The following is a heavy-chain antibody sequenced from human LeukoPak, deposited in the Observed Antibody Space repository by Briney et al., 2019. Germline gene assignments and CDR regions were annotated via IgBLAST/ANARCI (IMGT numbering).Heavy chain of an antibody. Sequence: SETLSLTCTVSGGSISSGSYFWSWIRQPAGKGLEWIGRIHTSGSTNYNPSLKSRVTTSVDTAKKQFSLRLSSVTAADTAVYYCARLVTGPAAPFDYWGQGTLVTVSS. CDR1: GGSISSGSYF. V-gene: IGHV4-61*02. CDR3: ARLVTGPAAPFDY. J-gene: IGHJ4*02. CDR2: IHTSGST. D-gene: IGHD2-2*01.